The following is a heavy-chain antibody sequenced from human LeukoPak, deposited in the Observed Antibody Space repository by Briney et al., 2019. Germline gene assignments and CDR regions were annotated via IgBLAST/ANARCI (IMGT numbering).Heavy chain of an antibody. CDR3: VRGYYLVY. J-gene: IGHJ4*02. CDR1: GFTFSSYW. V-gene: IGHV3-7*01. Sequence: GSLRLSCAAYGFTFSSYWMTWVRQAPGKGLEWVANIKQDGSETYYVDSVKGRFTISRDNAENSLSLQMNSLRAEDTAVYYCVRGYYLVYWGQGTLVTVSS. D-gene: IGHD3-22*01. CDR2: IKQDGSET.